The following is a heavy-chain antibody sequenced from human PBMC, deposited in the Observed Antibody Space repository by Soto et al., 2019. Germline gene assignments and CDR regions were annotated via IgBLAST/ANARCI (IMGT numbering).Heavy chain of an antibody. CDR3: PKDRAVRKYQLPGSSDY. V-gene: IGHV3-23*01. Sequence: GGSLRLSXAASGFTFDDYAMSWVRQAPGKGLEWVSAISGSGGSTYYADSVKGRFTISRDNSKNTLYLQMNSLRAEDTAVYYCPKDRAVRKYQLPGSSDYWGQGTLVTVSS. CDR2: ISGSGGST. J-gene: IGHJ4*02. D-gene: IGHD2-2*01. CDR1: GFTFDDYA.